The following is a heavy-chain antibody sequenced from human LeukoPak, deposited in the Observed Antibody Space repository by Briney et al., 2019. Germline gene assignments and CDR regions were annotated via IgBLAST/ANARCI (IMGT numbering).Heavy chain of an antibody. J-gene: IGHJ6*02. V-gene: IGHV4-59*01. CDR2: IFYTGST. CDR3: ASLIVGADHFPYYYGMDV. D-gene: IGHD1-26*01. CDR1: GGSISSNY. Sequence: SETLSLTCTVSGGSISSNYWSWIRQPPGKGLEWIGYIFYTGSTNYNPSLKSRVTISVDTSKNQFSLRLSSVTAADTAVYYCASLIVGADHFPYYYGMDVWGQGTTVTVSS.